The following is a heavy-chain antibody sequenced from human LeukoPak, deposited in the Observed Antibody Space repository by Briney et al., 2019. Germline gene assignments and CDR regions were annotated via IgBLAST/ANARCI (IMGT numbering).Heavy chain of an antibody. V-gene: IGHV4-59*11. Sequence: SETLSLTCSVSGASIITHSWSWIWQPPGKQLESIGFIYNSATTNYRPSLKSRVTISVDASKNQLSLRLTSVTASDTAVYYCARGGASSHWFGSWGQGTLVTVSS. CDR3: ARGGASSHWFGS. CDR1: GASIITHS. CDR2: IYNSATT. D-gene: IGHD6-13*01. J-gene: IGHJ5*01.